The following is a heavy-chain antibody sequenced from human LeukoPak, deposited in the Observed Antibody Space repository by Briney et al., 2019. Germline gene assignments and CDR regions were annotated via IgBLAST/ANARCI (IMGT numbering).Heavy chain of an antibody. CDR1: GFTFSSYG. J-gene: IGHJ4*02. CDR2: IRYDGSNK. V-gene: IGHV3-30*02. CDR3: AIVVVIAIDY. Sequence: GGSLRLSCAASGFTFSSYGMHWVRQAPGKGLEWVAFIRYDGSNKYYADSVKGRFTISRDNSKNTLYLQMNSLRAEDTAVYYCAIVVVIAIDYWGQGTPVTVSS. D-gene: IGHD2-21*01.